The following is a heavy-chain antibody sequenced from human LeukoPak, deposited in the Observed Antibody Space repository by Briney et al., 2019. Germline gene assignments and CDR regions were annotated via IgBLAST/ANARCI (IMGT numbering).Heavy chain of an antibody. Sequence: PSETLSLTCAVYGGSFSGYYWSWIRQPPGKGLEWIGGINHSGSTNYNPSLKSRVTISVDTSKNQFSLKLSSVTAADTAVYFCARVGYSSSWFDYWGRGTLVTVSS. CDR3: ARVGYSSSWFDY. V-gene: IGHV4-34*01. J-gene: IGHJ4*02. CDR1: GGSFSGYY. D-gene: IGHD6-13*01. CDR2: INHSGST.